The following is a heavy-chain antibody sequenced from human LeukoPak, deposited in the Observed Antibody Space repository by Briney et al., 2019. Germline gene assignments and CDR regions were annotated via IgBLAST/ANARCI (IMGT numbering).Heavy chain of an antibody. V-gene: IGHV4-39*01. Sequence: SETLSLTCTVSGDSISSSNYYWDWIRQPPGKGVEWIGSIYYSGSTYYNPSLKSRVTISVDTSNNQFSLKLSSVTAADTALYYCARRSGGYYSSLDYWGQGTLVTVSS. CDR1: GDSISSSNYY. CDR3: ARRSGGYYSSLDY. J-gene: IGHJ4*02. CDR2: IYYSGST. D-gene: IGHD3-22*01.